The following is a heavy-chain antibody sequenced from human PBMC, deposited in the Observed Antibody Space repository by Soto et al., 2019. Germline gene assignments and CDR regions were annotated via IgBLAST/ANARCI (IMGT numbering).Heavy chain of an antibody. D-gene: IGHD1-26*01. CDR2: ISYYGTNE. Sequence: GWSLRLSCESSVFTFIGYGMQWVRQAPGKGLEWVAVISYYGTNEYYEDSVKGRFTISRDNSKNTLYLQMNSLRIEDTAVYFCAKEDPSGRYSLDYWGQGSQVTVSS. CDR1: VFTFIGYG. J-gene: IGHJ4*02. CDR3: AKEDPSGRYSLDY. V-gene: IGHV3-30*18.